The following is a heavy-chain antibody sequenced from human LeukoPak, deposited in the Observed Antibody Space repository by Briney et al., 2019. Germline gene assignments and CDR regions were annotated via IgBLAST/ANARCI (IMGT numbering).Heavy chain of an antibody. CDR1: GGSISSHY. CDR3: ARLWFGAYYFDY. J-gene: IGHJ4*02. Sequence: SETLSLTCTVSGGSISSHYWSWIRQPPGKGLAWIGNIFYSGSTYYNPSLKSRVTISVDTSRSQFSLKLNSVTAADTAVYYCARLWFGAYYFDYWGQGTLVTVSS. CDR2: IFYSGST. D-gene: IGHD3-10*01. V-gene: IGHV4-59*04.